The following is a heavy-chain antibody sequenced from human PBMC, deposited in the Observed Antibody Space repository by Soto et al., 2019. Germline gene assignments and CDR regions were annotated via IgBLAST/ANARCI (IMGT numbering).Heavy chain of an antibody. CDR2: TSGSGDST. CDR3: AKDYYYYDISGNPT. CDR1: GFTFSSYA. Sequence: GGSLRLSCAASGFTFSSYAMSWVRQAPGKGLEWVSGTSGSGDSTSYADSVKGRFTISRDNSKNTLYLQMNSLRAEDTAVYYCAKDYYYYDISGNPTWGQGTLVTVSS. J-gene: IGHJ5*02. V-gene: IGHV3-23*01. D-gene: IGHD3-22*01.